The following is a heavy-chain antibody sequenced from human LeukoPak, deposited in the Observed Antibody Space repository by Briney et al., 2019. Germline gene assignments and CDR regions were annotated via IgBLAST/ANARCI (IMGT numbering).Heavy chain of an antibody. V-gene: IGHV3-30*03. CDR1: GFSFSTYG. CDR2: ISSDGGTQ. Sequence: PGRSLRLSCAASGFSFSTYGMHWVRQAPGEGLEWVAVISSDGGTQYYADSVKGRFTISRDNAKNSLYLQMNSLRAEDTAVYYCARDGGLEMATMVPYYYGMDVWGQGTTVTVSS. CDR3: ARDGGLEMATMVPYYYGMDV. J-gene: IGHJ6*02. D-gene: IGHD5-24*01.